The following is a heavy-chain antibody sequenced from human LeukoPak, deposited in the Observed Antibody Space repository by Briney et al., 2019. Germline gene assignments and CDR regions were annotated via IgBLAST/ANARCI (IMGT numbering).Heavy chain of an antibody. V-gene: IGHV3-33*01. CDR1: GFTFSSYG. CDR2: IWYDGSNK. Sequence: GGSLRLSCAASGFTFSSYGMHWVRQAPGKGLEWVAVIWYDGSNKYYADSVKGRFTISRDNSKNTLYLQMNSLRAEGTAVYYCARASRITMVRGVIGPDYWGQGTLVTVSS. J-gene: IGHJ4*02. D-gene: IGHD3-10*01. CDR3: ARASRITMVRGVIGPDY.